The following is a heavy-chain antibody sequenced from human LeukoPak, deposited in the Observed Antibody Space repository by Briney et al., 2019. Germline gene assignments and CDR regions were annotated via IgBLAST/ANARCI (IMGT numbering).Heavy chain of an antibody. CDR1: DITFSSDS. CDR3: AREGGSSWGDNWLDP. V-gene: IGHV3-74*01. CDR2: IKSDGSST. J-gene: IGHJ5*02. D-gene: IGHD6-13*01. Sequence: GGSLRLSCAASDITFSSDSMRWVRQAPGRGLEWISRIKSDGSSTDYADSVKGRFIISRDNAKNMLYLYMNSLRVEDTAVYYCAREGGSSWGDNWLDPWGQGTLVTVSS.